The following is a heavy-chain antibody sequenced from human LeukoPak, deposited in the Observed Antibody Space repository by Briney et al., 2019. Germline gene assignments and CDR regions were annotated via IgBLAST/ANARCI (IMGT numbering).Heavy chain of an antibody. CDR2: IYYSGYT. CDR3: ARQRVWGSAFDI. Sequence: PSETLSLTCTVSGGSISSYYWSWIRQPPGKGLEWIGCIYYSGYTNYKSSLKSRVTISVDTSKNQFSLKLNSVTAADTAMYYCARQRVWGSAFDIWGQGTVVTVSS. CDR1: GGSISSYY. J-gene: IGHJ3*02. V-gene: IGHV4-59*08. D-gene: IGHD7-27*01.